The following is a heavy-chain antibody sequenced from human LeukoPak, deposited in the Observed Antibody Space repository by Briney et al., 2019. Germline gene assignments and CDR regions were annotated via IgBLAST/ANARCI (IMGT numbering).Heavy chain of an antibody. CDR2: IKPDGSQD. Sequence: GGSLRLSCAASGFVFTIYWMTWVRQLPGQGLEWVAHIKPDGSQDYYLDSVYGRFTMSRDNAKNSVYLQMNSLKAEDTGVYYCARAFEYWGQGNLVTVSS. CDR3: ARAFEY. V-gene: IGHV3-7*04. J-gene: IGHJ4*02. CDR1: GFVFTIYW.